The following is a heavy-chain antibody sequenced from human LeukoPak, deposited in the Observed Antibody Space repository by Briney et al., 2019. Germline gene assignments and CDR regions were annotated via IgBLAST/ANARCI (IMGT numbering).Heavy chain of an antibody. CDR3: ARDLSYCSSTRCYAPYYFDY. CDR1: GGSVGSYY. V-gene: IGHV4-4*07. J-gene: IGHJ4*02. CDR2: IYTSGST. D-gene: IGHD2-2*01. Sequence: PSETLSLTCSVSGGSVGSYYWSWIRQPAGKGLEWIGRIYTSGSTNYDPSLRSRATISVDKSKSQFSLKLTSVTAADTAVYYCARDLSYCSSTRCYAPYYFDYWGQGTLVTVSS.